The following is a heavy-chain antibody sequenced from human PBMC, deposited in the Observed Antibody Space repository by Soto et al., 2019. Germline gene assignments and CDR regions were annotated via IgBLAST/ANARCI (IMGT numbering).Heavy chain of an antibody. CDR1: GYTFTSYG. CDR2: ISAYNGNT. Sequence: QVQLVQSGAEVKKPGASVKVSCKASGYTFTSYGISWVRQAPGQGLEWMGWISAYNGNTNYAQKLQGRVTMTTDTYTSTAYMELRGLRSDDTAVYYCARDQGYYYDSSGYYYSFDYWGQGTLVTVSS. J-gene: IGHJ4*02. D-gene: IGHD3-22*01. V-gene: IGHV1-18*04. CDR3: ARDQGYYYDSSGYYYSFDY.